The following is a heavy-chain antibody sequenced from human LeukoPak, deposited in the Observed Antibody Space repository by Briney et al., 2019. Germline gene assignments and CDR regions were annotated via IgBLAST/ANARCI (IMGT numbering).Heavy chain of an antibody. D-gene: IGHD4-17*01. CDR3: AKVPWGDYNLLVY. CDR1: GFTITNYD. J-gene: IGHJ4*02. V-gene: IGHV3-23*01. Sequence: GGSLRLSCAAFGFTITNYDLNWVRQAPGKGLEWVSGISVSGGRTFYADSVKGRFTISRDNSRNTLYLQMNSLRAEDTAVYYCAKVPWGDYNLLVYWGQGVLVTVSS. CDR2: ISVSGGRT.